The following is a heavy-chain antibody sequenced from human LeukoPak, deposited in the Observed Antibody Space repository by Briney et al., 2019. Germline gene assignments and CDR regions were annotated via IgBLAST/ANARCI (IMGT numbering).Heavy chain of an antibody. CDR2: IYTSGST. CDR1: GGSISSYY. V-gene: IGHV4-4*08. CDR3: ARGGPPGYYYDYYMDV. J-gene: IGHJ6*03. Sequence: SETLSLTCTVSGGSISSYYWSWIRQPPGKGLEWIGYIYTSGSTNYNPSLKSRVTISVDTSKNQFSLKLSSVTAADTAVYYCARGGPPGYYYDYYMDVWGKGTTVTISS.